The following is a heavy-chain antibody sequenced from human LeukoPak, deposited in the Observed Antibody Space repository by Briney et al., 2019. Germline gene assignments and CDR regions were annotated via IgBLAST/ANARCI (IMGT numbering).Heavy chain of an antibody. D-gene: IGHD1-26*01. CDR2: ISYDGSNK. Sequence: GGSLRLSCAASGFTFSSYGMHWVRQAPGNGLEWVAVISYDGSNKYYADSVKGRFTISRDNSKNTLYLQMNSLRAEDTAVYYCAKDRASGSYGSYFDYWGQGTLVTVSS. CDR3: AKDRASGSYGSYFDY. CDR1: GFTFSSYG. J-gene: IGHJ4*02. V-gene: IGHV3-30*18.